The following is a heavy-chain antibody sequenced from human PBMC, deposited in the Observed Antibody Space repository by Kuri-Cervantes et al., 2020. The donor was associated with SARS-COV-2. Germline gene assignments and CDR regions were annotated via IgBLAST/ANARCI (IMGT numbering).Heavy chain of an antibody. V-gene: IGHV1-69*04. CDR1: GGSFSSYA. CDR3: ARETSRTSGTGYYFDY. J-gene: IGHJ4*02. CDR2: IIPIVGVP. D-gene: IGHD6-19*01. Sequence: SVKVSCKTSGGSFSSYAISWVRQAPGQGLEWMGRIIPIVGVPNYAQNFQGRVTITADTSTSTAYVELSSLRSEDTAVYHCARETSRTSGTGYYFDYWGQRTPVTDSS.